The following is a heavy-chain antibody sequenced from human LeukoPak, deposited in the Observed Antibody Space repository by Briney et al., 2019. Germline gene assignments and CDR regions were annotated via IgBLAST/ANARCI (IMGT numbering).Heavy chain of an antibody. V-gene: IGHV1-18*01. Sequence: ASVKVSCKASGYTFTSYGISWVRQAPGQGLEWMGWISAYNGNTNYAQKLQGRVTMTTDTSTSTAYMELRSLRSDDTAMYYCARDRSMMVRGLPDYWGQGTLVTVSS. D-gene: IGHD3-10*01. J-gene: IGHJ4*02. CDR1: GYTFTSYG. CDR2: ISAYNGNT. CDR3: ARDRSMMVRGLPDY.